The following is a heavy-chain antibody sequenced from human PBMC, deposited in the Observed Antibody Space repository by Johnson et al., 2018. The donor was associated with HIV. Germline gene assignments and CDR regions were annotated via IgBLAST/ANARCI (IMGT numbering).Heavy chain of an antibody. CDR3: ARFENTLSNAFDI. CDR1: GFTFSSYD. J-gene: IGHJ3*02. Sequence: VQLVESGGGLVQPGGSLRLSCVASGFTFSSYDMHWVRQATGKGLEWVSGIGTAGDTYYPGSVKGRFTISRENAKNSLYLQMNSLRAEDTALYYCARFENTLSNAFDIWGQGTMVTVSS. V-gene: IGHV3-13*01. D-gene: IGHD3-10*01. CDR2: IGTAGDT.